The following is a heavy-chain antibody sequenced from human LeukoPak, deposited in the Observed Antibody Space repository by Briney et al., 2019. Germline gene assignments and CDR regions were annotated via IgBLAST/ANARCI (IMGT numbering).Heavy chain of an antibody. J-gene: IGHJ3*02. CDR2: FNTDGTTT. V-gene: IGHV3-74*01. CDR3: ARGGYSAAFDM. D-gene: IGHD1-26*01. CDR1: GFTLSSYW. Sequence: PGGSLRLSCVVSGFTLSSYWMYWVRQAPGKGLQWVSRFNTDGTTTNYADSVKGRFTISRDNAKNTLYLQMNSLRAEDTAVYYCARGGYSAAFDMWGQGTMVTVPS.